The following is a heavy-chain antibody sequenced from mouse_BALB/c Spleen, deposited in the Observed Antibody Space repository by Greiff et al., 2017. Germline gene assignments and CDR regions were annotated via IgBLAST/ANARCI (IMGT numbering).Heavy chain of an antibody. D-gene: IGHD3-1*01. CDR1: GYTFTSYW. V-gene: IGHV1-87*01. CDR2: IYPGDGDT. CDR3: ARQGARAGGDY. J-gene: IGHJ2*01. Sequence: VHLVESGAELARPGASVKLSCKASGYTFTSYWMQWVKQRPGQGLEWIGAIYPGDGDTRYTQKFKGKATLTADKSSSTAYMQLSSLASEDSAVYYCARQGARAGGDYWGQGTTLTVSS.